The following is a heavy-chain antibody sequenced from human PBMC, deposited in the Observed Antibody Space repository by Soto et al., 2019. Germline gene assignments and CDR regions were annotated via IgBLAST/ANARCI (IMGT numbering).Heavy chain of an antibody. D-gene: IGHD3-10*01. V-gene: IGHV3-9*01. Sequence: EVQLVESGGGLVQPGRSLRLSCAASGFTFDDYAMHWVRQAPGKGLEWVSGISWNSGGIGYADSVKGRFTISRDNAKNSLYLQMNSLRAEDTALYYCITPAVRGVIDADYWGQGTLVTVSS. CDR3: ITPAVRGVIDADY. CDR2: ISWNSGGI. J-gene: IGHJ4*02. CDR1: GFTFDDYA.